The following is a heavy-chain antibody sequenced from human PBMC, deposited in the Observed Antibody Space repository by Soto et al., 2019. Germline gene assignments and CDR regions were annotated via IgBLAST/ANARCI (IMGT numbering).Heavy chain of an antibody. J-gene: IGHJ4*02. CDR2: INHSGNT. CDR1: GGSFSGYY. D-gene: IGHD4-17*01. V-gene: IGHV4-34*01. CDR3: ARGLTTVTTVRYFDY. Sequence: LSLTCAVYGGSFSGYYWSWIRQPPGKGLEWIGEINHSGNTNYNPSLKSRVTISVDTSKNQFSLKLSSVTAADTAIYYCARGLTTVTTVRYFDYWGQGVLVTVSS.